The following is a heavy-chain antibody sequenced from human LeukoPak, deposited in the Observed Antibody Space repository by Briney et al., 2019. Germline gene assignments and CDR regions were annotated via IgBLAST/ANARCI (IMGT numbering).Heavy chain of an antibody. CDR3: ATGTMYSGTFLLDY. J-gene: IGHJ4*02. V-gene: IGHV3-74*01. CDR2: INSGGSST. Sequence: GGSLRLSCAASGFTFSSYWMHWVRQAPGKGLVWVSRINSGGSSTNYGDSVKGRFTISRDNAKSTLYLQMNSLRAEDTAVYYCATGTMYSGTFLLDYWGQGTLVTVSS. CDR1: GFTFSSYW. D-gene: IGHD1-26*01.